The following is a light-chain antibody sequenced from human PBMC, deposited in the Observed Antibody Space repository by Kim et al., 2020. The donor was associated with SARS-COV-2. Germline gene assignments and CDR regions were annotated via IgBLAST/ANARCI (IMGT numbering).Light chain of an antibody. CDR3: SSYTSSSTPQLV. V-gene: IGLV2-14*01. Sequence: QSALTQPASVSGSPGQSITISCTGTSSDVGGYNYVSWYQQHPGKAPKLMIYDVSKRPSGVSNRFSGSKSGNTASLTISGLQAEDEADYYCSSYTSSSTPQLVFGGGTQLTVL. CDR1: SSDVGGYNY. CDR2: DVS. J-gene: IGLJ3*02.